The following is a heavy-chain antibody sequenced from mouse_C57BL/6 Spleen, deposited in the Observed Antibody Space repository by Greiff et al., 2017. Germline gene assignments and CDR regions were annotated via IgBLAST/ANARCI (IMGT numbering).Heavy chain of an antibody. CDR2: IDPSDSET. D-gene: IGHD1-1*01. J-gene: IGHJ2*01. Sequence: QVQLQQPGAELVRPGSSVKLSCKASGYTFTSYWMHWVKQRPIQGLEWIGNIDPSDSETHYNQKFKDKATLTVDKSSSTAYMQLSSLTSEDSAVYYCARGGRGHYFGYWGKGTTLTVSS. V-gene: IGHV1-52*01. CDR3: ARGGRGHYFGY. CDR1: GYTFTSYW.